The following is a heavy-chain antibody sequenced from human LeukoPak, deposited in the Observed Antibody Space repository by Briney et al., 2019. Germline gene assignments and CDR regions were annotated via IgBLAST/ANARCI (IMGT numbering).Heavy chain of an antibody. CDR1: GFTFSSYA. J-gene: IGHJ4*02. V-gene: IGHV3-23*01. Sequence: GGSLRLSCAASGFTFSSYAMSWVRHAPGKGLEGVSAISGSGGSTYYADSVKGRFTISRDNSKNTLYLQMNSLRAEDTAVYYCAKGGIMVWEPLDYWGQGTLVTVSS. D-gene: IGHD1-26*01. CDR3: AKGGIMVWEPLDY. CDR2: ISGSGGST.